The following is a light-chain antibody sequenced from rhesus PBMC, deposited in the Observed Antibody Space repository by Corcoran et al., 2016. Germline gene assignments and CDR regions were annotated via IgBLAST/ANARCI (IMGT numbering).Light chain of an antibody. Sequence: DIQMTQSPSSLSASVGDTVTITCRASQSIASWLDWDPQKPGKAPKLLMYQASSLQSGGPSRFSCSGSGTDFPLPIHSLQPADFATYYCLQYSSTLTFGPGTKLDIK. J-gene: IGKJ3*01. CDR2: QAS. CDR3: LQYSSTLT. CDR1: QSIASW. V-gene: IGKV1-22*01.